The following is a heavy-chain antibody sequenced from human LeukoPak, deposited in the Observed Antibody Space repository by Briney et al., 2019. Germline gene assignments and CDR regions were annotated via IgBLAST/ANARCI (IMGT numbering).Heavy chain of an antibody. Sequence: ASVKVSCKAAGYTFRSYDINWVRQAPRQGLEYMGWMNPSSGNTGYTQKFQGRITMTRDTSIGTAYMELSSLKSEDTALYYCTRMRGYTYGYWYLDLWGRGTLVTVSS. V-gene: IGHV1-8*01. J-gene: IGHJ2*01. CDR3: TRMRGYTYGYWYLDL. CDR1: GYTFRSYD. D-gene: IGHD5-18*01. CDR2: MNPSSGNT.